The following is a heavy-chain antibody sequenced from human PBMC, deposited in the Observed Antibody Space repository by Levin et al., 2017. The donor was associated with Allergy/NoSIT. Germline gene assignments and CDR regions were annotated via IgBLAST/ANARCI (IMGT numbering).Heavy chain of an antibody. V-gene: IGHV3-48*01. Sequence: PGGSLRLSCAASGFTFSSYSMNWVRQAPGKGLEWVSYISSSSSTIYYADSVKGRFTISRDNAKNSLYLQMNSLRAEDTAVYYCAAGICGGDCYSQNYWGQGTLVTVSS. J-gene: IGHJ4*02. D-gene: IGHD2-21*02. CDR2: ISSSSSTI. CDR1: GFTFSSYS. CDR3: AAGICGGDCYSQNY.